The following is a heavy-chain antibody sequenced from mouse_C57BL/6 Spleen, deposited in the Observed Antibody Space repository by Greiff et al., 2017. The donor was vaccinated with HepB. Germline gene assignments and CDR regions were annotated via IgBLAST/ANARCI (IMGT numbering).Heavy chain of an antibody. V-gene: IGHV14-4*01. Sequence: VQLQQSGAELVRPGASVKLSCTASGFNIKDDYMHWVKQRPEQGLEWIGWIDPENGDTEYASKFQGKATITADTSSNTAYLQLSSLTSEDTAVYYCTTSGWGFAYRGQGTLVTVSA. J-gene: IGHJ3*01. CDR3: TTSGWGFAY. CDR1: GFNIKDDY. CDR2: IDPENGDT. D-gene: IGHD1-1*02.